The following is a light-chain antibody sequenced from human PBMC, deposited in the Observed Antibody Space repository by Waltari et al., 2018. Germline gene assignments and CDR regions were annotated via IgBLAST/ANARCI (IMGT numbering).Light chain of an antibody. J-gene: IGKJ4*01. Sequence: DIQLTQSPSFLSASVGDRVTITCRASQGISSYLAWYQQKPGKAPKLLIYAASTLQSGVPSMFSGSGSETEFTLTISSLQPEDFATYYCQQLNSYPRTFGGGTKVEIK. V-gene: IGKV1-9*01. CDR2: AAS. CDR3: QQLNSYPRT. CDR1: QGISSY.